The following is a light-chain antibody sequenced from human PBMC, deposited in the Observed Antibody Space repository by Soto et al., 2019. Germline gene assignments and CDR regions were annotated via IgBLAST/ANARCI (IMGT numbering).Light chain of an antibody. J-gene: IGKJ5*01. Sequence: EILLTQSPATLSLSPGERATLSCRASQSVSSYLAWYQQKPGQAPRLLIYDASNRATGIPARLSGSGSGTDFTITISSIEPEDFEVYYCQQRSNWLWTFGQGTRLEI. CDR2: DAS. V-gene: IGKV3-11*01. CDR3: QQRSNWLWT. CDR1: QSVSSY.